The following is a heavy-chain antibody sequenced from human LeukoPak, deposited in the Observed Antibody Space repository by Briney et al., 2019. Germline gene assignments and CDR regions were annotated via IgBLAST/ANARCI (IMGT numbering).Heavy chain of an antibody. Sequence: GGSLRLSCAASGFTFSSYGMHWVRQAPGKGLEYVSAISSNGGSTYYANSVKGRFTISRDNSKNTLYLQMGSLRAEDMAVYYCARESRGRGYSYGYVDYWGQGTLVTVSS. J-gene: IGHJ4*02. D-gene: IGHD5-18*01. CDR2: ISSNGGST. V-gene: IGHV3-64*01. CDR1: GFTFSSYG. CDR3: ARESRGRGYSYGYVDY.